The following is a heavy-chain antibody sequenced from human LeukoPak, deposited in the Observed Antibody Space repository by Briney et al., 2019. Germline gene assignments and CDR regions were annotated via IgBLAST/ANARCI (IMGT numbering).Heavy chain of an antibody. CDR3: ARDQPYSGSYQRFDY. J-gene: IGHJ4*02. V-gene: IGHV1-18*01. Sequence: ASVKVSCKASGYTFTSYGISWVRQAPGQGLEWMGWISAYNGNTNYAQKLQGRVTMTTDTSTSTAYMELRSLRSDDTAVYYCARDQPYSGSYQRFDYWGQGTLVTVSS. CDR1: GYTFTSYG. D-gene: IGHD1-26*01. CDR2: ISAYNGNT.